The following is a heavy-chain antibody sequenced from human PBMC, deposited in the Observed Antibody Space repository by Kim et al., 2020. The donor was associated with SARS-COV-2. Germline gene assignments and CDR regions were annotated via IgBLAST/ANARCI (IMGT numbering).Heavy chain of an antibody. J-gene: IGHJ5*02. CDR2: ISGSGGST. D-gene: IGHD4-17*01. CDR3: ANPLLHDYGGPTNWFDP. Sequence: GGSLRLSCAASGFTFSSYAMSWVRQAPGKGLEWVSAISGSGGSTYYADSVKGRFTISRDNSKNTLYLQMNSLRAEDTAVYYCANPLLHDYGGPTNWFDPWGQGTLVTVSS. CDR1: GFTFSSYA. V-gene: IGHV3-23*01.